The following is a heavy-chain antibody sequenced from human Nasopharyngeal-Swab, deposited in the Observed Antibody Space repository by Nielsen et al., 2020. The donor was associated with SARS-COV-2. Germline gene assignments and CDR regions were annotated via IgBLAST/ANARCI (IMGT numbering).Heavy chain of an antibody. D-gene: IGHD5-12*01. CDR3: ARGLGSGYDYYYYYMDV. CDR1: GYTFTSYG. V-gene: IGHV1-18*01. CDR2: ISAYNGNT. J-gene: IGHJ6*03. Sequence: ASVKVSCKASGYTFTSYGISWVRQAPGQGLEWMGWISAYNGNTNYAQKLQGRVTTTTDTSTSTAYMELRSLRSDDTAVYYCARGLGSGYDYYYYYMDVWGKGTTVTVSS.